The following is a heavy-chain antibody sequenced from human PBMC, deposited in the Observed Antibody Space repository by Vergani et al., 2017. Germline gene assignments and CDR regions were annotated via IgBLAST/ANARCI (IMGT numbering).Heavy chain of an antibody. V-gene: IGHV1-46*01. CDR2: INPSGGST. D-gene: IGHD2-2*02. Sequence: QVQLVQSGAVVKKPGASVKVSCQASGYTFTRYSIHWVRQAPGQGLEWMGIINPSGGSTNYAQKFQGRGTMTRGTSKCTVFMELSRLRSADTAVYYCARGRGRTSCYKRGDDWFHPWGQGTLVTVSS. J-gene: IGHJ5*02. CDR1: GYTFTRYS. CDR3: ARGRGRTSCYKRGDDWFHP.